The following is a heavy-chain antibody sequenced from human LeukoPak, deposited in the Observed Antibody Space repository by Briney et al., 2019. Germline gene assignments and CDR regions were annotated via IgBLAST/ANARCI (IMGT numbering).Heavy chain of an antibody. Sequence: SETLPLTCAVSGGSISSGGYSWSWIRQPPGKGLEWIGYIYHSGSTYYNPPLKSRVTISVDRSKNQFSLKLSSVTAADTAVYYCARAYGSGSYPPYFDYWGQGTLVTVSS. J-gene: IGHJ4*02. CDR1: GGSISSGGYS. CDR2: IYHSGST. D-gene: IGHD3-10*01. CDR3: ARAYGSGSYPPYFDY. V-gene: IGHV4-30-2*01.